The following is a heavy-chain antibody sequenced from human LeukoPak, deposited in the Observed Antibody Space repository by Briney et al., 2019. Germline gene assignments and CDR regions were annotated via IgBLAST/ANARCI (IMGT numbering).Heavy chain of an antibody. V-gene: IGHV1-69*06. CDR1: GGTFSSYA. CDR2: IIPIFGTA. Sequence: SVKVSCKASGGTFSSYAISWVRQAPGQGLEWMGGIIPIFGTANYAQKFQGRVTITADKSTSTAYMELSSLRSEDTAVYYCARVYYYDSSGYYGFSDAFDIWGQGTMVTVSS. D-gene: IGHD3-22*01. CDR3: ARVYYYDSSGYYGFSDAFDI. J-gene: IGHJ3*02.